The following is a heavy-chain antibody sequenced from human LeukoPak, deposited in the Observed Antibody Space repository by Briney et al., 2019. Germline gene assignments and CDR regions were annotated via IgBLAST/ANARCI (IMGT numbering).Heavy chain of an antibody. V-gene: IGHV3-23*01. Sequence: GGSLRLSCAASGFTFSSYAMSWVRQAPGKGLEWVSAVSDSGRSTYYADSVKGRFTISRDNSKNTLYLQMNSLRAEDTAVYNCAKRGMTTIKEGFDFWGQGTLVTVSS. CDR1: GFTFSSYA. D-gene: IGHD5-24*01. J-gene: IGHJ4*02. CDR2: VSDSGRST. CDR3: AKRGMTTIKEGFDF.